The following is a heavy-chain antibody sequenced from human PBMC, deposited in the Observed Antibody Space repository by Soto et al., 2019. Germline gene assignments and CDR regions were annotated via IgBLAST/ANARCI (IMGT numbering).Heavy chain of an antibody. J-gene: IGHJ6*02. CDR2: ISGSGGST. CDR1: GFTFSSYA. V-gene: IGHV3-23*01. CDR3: AKDYQRRITMIVVFPHYYYGRDV. Sequence: GGSLRLSCAASGFTFSSYAMSWVRQAPGKGLEWVSAISGSGGSTYYADSVKGRFTISRDNSKNTLYLKMNSLRAEDTAVYYCAKDYQRRITMIVVFPHYYYGRDVWGQGTTVTVS. D-gene: IGHD3-22*01.